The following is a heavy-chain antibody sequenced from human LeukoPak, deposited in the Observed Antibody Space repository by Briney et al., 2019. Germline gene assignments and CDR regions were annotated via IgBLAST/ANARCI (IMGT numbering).Heavy chain of an antibody. J-gene: IGHJ4*02. CDR3: ARHLRIAYFDY. CDR1: GGSISSYY. D-gene: IGHD2-15*01. V-gene: IGHV4-59*08. Sequence: PSETLSLTCTVSGGSISSYYWSWIRQPPGKGLEWIGYIYYSGSTNCNPSLKSRVTISVDTSKNQFSLKLSSVTAADTAVYYCARHLRIAYFDYWGQGTLVTVSS. CDR2: IYYSGST.